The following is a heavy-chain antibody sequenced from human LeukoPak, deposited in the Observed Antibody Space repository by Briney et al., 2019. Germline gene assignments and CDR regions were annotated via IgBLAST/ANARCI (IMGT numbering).Heavy chain of an antibody. CDR3: ARRTYCGGDRYSVGAFDI. Sequence: PGGSLRLSCAASEFTFSIYSMNWVRQAPGKGLEWVSSISSSSSYIYYADSVKGRFTISRDNAKNSLYLQMNSLRAEDTAVYYCARRTYCGGDRYSVGAFDIWGQGTMVTVSS. D-gene: IGHD2-21*02. J-gene: IGHJ3*02. CDR1: EFTFSIYS. V-gene: IGHV3-21*01. CDR2: ISSSSSYI.